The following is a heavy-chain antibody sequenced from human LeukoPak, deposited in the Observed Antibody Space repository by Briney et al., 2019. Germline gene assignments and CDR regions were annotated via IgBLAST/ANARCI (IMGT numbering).Heavy chain of an antibody. J-gene: IGHJ4*02. CDR2: IRYDGSTK. CDR3: AEGYCTGTSCYTGLDY. CDR1: GFTFSTYG. V-gene: IGHV3-30*02. D-gene: IGHD2-2*02. Sequence: GGSLRLSCAASGFTFSTYGMHWVRQAPGKGLEWVAFIRYDGSTKYYADSVKGRFTISRDNSKNTLYLQMNSLSAEDTALYFCAEGYCTGTSCYTGLDYWGQGTLVTVSS.